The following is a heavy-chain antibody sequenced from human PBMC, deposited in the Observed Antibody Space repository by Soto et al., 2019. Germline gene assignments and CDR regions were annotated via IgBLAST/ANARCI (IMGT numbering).Heavy chain of an antibody. Sequence: EVQLVESGGGLVKPGGSLRLSCAASGFTFSSYTMNWVRQAPGKGLEWVSSISSSSSYIYYADSVKGRFTISRDNAKNSVCLKMNSLSAEDTGVYYCARGYSSGDYWGQGTLVTVSS. CDR1: GFTFSSYT. D-gene: IGHD6-19*01. CDR3: ARGYSSGDY. J-gene: IGHJ4*02. CDR2: ISSSSSYI. V-gene: IGHV3-21*01.